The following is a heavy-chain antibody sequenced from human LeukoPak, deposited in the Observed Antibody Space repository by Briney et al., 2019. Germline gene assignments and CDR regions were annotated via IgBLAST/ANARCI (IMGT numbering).Heavy chain of an antibody. D-gene: IGHD2-2*01. J-gene: IGHJ4*02. V-gene: IGHV3-21*01. Sequence: GGSLRLSCAASGFTFSSYSMNWVRQAPGKGLEWVSSISSSSSYIYYADSVKGRFTISRDNAKNSLYLQMNSLRAEDTAVYYCARGSGYQLPKIDYWGQGTLVTVSS. CDR3: ARGSGYQLPKIDY. CDR2: ISSSSSYI. CDR1: GFTFSSYS.